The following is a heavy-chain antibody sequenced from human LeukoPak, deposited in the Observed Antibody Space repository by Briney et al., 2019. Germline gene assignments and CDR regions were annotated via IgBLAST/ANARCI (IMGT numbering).Heavy chain of an antibody. CDR3: AKRGEFLNCYHYYIEV. D-gene: IGHD2-21*01. CDR1: GFSFGNYA. J-gene: IGHJ6*03. Sequence: GGSLRLSCAASGFSFGNYAMSWVRQAPGKELEWVSPLSGDGVYSNYADSVKGRFTISRDNSKNTLYLQMNSLRAEDTAIYYWAKRGEFLNCYHYYIEVWGKGTTFTVSS. CDR2: LSGDGVYS. V-gene: IGHV3-23*01.